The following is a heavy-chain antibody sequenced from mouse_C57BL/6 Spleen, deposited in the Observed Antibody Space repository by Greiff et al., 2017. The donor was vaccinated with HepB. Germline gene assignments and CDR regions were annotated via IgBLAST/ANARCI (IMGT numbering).Heavy chain of an antibody. CDR1: GYTFTDYE. V-gene: IGHV1-15*01. D-gene: IGHD2-5*01. Sequence: QVHVKQSGAELVRPGASVTLSCKASGYTFTDYEMHWVKQTPVHGLEWIGAIDPETGGTAYNQKFKGKAILTADKSSSTAYMELRSLTSEDSAVYYCTRGKSNYAWFAYWGQGTLVTVSA. CDR3: TRGKSNYAWFAY. CDR2: IDPETGGT. J-gene: IGHJ3*01.